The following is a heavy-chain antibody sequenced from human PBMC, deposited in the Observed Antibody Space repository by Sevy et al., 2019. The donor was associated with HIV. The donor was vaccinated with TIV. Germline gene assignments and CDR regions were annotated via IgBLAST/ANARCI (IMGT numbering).Heavy chain of an antibody. V-gene: IGHV3-30*18. D-gene: IGHD4-17*01. CDR1: GFTFSSYG. J-gene: IGHJ1*01. CDR3: AKDDYSDFAEYFQH. Sequence: GGSLRLSCAASGFTFSSYGMHWVRQAPGKGLEWVAVISYDGSNKYYADSVKGRFTISRDNSKNTLYLQMNSLRAEDTAVYYCAKDDYSDFAEYFQHWGQGTLVTVSS. CDR2: ISYDGSNK.